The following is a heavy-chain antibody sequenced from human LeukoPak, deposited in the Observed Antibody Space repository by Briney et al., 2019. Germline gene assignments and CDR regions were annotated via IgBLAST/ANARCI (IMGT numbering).Heavy chain of an antibody. CDR2: ISGYNGNT. J-gene: IGHJ2*01. D-gene: IGHD3-10*01. Sequence: ASVKVSCKASGYTFISYGISWVRQAPGQGLEWMGWISGYNGNTIYAQKLQGRVTMTTDTSTSTAYMELRSLRSDDTAVFYCARTSGSHWYLDLWGRGTLATVSS. V-gene: IGHV1-18*01. CDR3: ARTSGSHWYLDL. CDR1: GYTFISYG.